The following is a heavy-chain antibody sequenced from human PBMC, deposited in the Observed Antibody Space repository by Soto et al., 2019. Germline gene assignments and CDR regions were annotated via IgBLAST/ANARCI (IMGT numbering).Heavy chain of an antibody. V-gene: IGHV3-48*02. CDR3: ARDNGLAGSFDP. CDR1: GFTFSTYS. Sequence: EVQLVESGGGLVQRGGSLRLSCAASGFTFSTYSMNWVRQAPGKGLEWISYITSRSTTIYYADSVKGRFTISRDNAKNSLYLPMNSLRDEDTAVYYCARDNGLAGSFDPWGQGTLVTVSS. CDR2: ITSRSTTI. J-gene: IGHJ5*02. D-gene: IGHD2-15*01.